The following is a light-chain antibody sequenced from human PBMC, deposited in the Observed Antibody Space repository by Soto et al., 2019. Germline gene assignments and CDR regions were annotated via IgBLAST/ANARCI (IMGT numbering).Light chain of an antibody. CDR1: QGIKTA. CDR3: PQGYNYPRT. J-gene: IGKJ1*01. V-gene: IGKV1-6*01. Sequence: PQGAFALDPHSDDKVTPTPLASQGIKTALGWYQQKPGKVPKLLIYAASSLQSGVPSRFSGSGSGTDFTLTISSLQPADFATYYCPQGYNYPRTSGQGTTVDI. CDR2: AAS.